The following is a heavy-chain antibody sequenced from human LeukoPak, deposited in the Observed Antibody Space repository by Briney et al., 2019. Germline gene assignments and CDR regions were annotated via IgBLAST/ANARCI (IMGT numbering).Heavy chain of an antibody. Sequence: SETLSLTCAVYGVSFSGYYWSWIRQPPGKGLEWIGEINHIGSTNYNPSLKSRVTISGDTSKNQFSLKLSSVAAADTAVYYCARRPYSSSYQYFQHWGQGTLVTVSS. D-gene: IGHD6-13*01. V-gene: IGHV4-34*01. CDR3: ARRPYSSSYQYFQH. CDR1: GVSFSGYY. J-gene: IGHJ1*01. CDR2: INHIGST.